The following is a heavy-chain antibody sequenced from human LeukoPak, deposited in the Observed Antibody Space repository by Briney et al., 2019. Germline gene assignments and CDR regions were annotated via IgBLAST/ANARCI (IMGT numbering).Heavy chain of an antibody. D-gene: IGHD6-19*01. V-gene: IGHV3-23*01. J-gene: IGHJ4*02. CDR2: ISGSGGST. CDR3: AAGYSSGWYVRYFDY. CDR1: GLTLSNYA. Sequence: GRSLRLSCAASGLTLSNYAMSWVRHAPGKGLEWVSSISGSGGSTYEAENVKGRFTISRDNSNNTLYLQMNSLRDEDTATYHCAAGYSSGWYVRYFDYWGQGTLVTVSS.